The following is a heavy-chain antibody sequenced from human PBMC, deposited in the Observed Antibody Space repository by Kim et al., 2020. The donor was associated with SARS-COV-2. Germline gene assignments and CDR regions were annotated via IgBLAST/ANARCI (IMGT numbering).Heavy chain of an antibody. D-gene: IGHD3-10*01. V-gene: IGHV3-7*03. CDR3: ARDKSIPSYDAFDI. J-gene: IGHJ3*02. Sequence: VDSVKARFTISRDNAKNSLYLQMDSLRAEDTAVYYCARDKSIPSYDAFDIWGQGTMVTVSS.